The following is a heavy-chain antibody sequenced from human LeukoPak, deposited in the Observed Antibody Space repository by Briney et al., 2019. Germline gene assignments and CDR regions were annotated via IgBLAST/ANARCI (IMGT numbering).Heavy chain of an antibody. J-gene: IGHJ3*02. Sequence: GASVKVSCKASGGTFSSYAISWVRQAPGQGLEWMGGIIPIFGTANYAQKFQGRVTITADESTSTAYMELSSLRSEDTAVYYCARISSIAAQDDAFDIWGQGTMVTVSS. CDR1: GGTFSSYA. V-gene: IGHV1-69*13. CDR3: ARISSIAAQDDAFDI. D-gene: IGHD6-6*01. CDR2: IIPIFGTA.